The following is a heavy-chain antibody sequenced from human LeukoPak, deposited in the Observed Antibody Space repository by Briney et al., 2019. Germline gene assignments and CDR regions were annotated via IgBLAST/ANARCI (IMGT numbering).Heavy chain of an antibody. D-gene: IGHD3-9*01. CDR3: ARAYDQMDYYDILTGWFDY. J-gene: IGHJ4*02. CDR2: IIPIFGTA. Sequence: GSSVKVSCKASGGSFSSYAISWVRQAPGQGLEWMGGIIPIFGTANYAQKFQGRVTITADKSTSTAYMELSSLRSEDTAVYYCARAYDQMDYYDILTGWFDYWGQGTLVTVSS. CDR1: GGSFSSYA. V-gene: IGHV1-69*06.